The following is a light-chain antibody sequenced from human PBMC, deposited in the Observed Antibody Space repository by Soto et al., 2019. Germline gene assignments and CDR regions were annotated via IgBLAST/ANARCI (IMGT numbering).Light chain of an antibody. Sequence: EIVLTQSPGTLSLSPGERATLSCRASQSISSTYLAWYQQKPGQAPRLLIFGASSRATGIPDRLCGSGSGTDFTLTISGLEPEDFAVYYCQQYGSSLMYTFGQETTLEIK. CDR1: QSISSTY. J-gene: IGKJ2*01. CDR2: GAS. CDR3: QQYGSSLMYT. V-gene: IGKV3-20*01.